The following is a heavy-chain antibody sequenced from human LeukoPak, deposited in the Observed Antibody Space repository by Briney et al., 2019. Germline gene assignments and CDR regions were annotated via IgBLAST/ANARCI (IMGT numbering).Heavy chain of an antibody. D-gene: IGHD4-17*01. CDR3: ARARVRDYGDYRYYYGMDV. V-gene: IGHV4-34*01. Sequence: SETLSLTCAVYGGSFSGYYWNWIRQPPGKGLEWIGEINHSGSTNYNPSLKSRVTISVDTSKNQFSLKLSSVTAADTAVYYCARARVRDYGDYRYYYGMDVWGQGTTVTVSS. CDR2: INHSGST. J-gene: IGHJ6*02. CDR1: GGSFSGYY.